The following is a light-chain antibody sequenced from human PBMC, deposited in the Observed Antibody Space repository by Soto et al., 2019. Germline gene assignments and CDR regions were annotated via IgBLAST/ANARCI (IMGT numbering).Light chain of an antibody. V-gene: IGLV1-40*01. CDR1: SSNIGAGYD. Sequence: QSVLTQPPSVSGAPGQMVTISCTGSSSNIGAGYDVHWYQQLPGTAPKLLIFININRPSGIPDRFSGSKSGTSASLAITGIRAEDEADYYCQSYDSSLSGYVFGTGTKVTVL. CDR3: QSYDSSLSGYV. J-gene: IGLJ1*01. CDR2: INI.